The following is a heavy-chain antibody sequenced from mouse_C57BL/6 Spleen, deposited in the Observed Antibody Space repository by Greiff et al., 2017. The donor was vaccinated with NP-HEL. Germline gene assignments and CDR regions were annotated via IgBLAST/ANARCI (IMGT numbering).Heavy chain of an antibody. Sequence: VQLQQSGPVLVKPGASVKMSCKASGYTFTDYYMNWVKQSHGESLEWIGVINPYNGGINYNQKFKGKATLTIDKSSSTAYMELNSLTSEDSAVYYCAREETDWYFDVWGSGTTVTVSS. J-gene: IGHJ1*01. CDR3: AREETDWYFDV. CDR2: INPYNGGI. CDR1: GYTFTDYY. D-gene: IGHD4-1*01. V-gene: IGHV1-19*01.